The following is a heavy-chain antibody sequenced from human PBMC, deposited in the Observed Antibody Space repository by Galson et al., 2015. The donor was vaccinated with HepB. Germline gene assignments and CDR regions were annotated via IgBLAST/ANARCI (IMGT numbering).Heavy chain of an antibody. Sequence: SVKVSCKASGGTFSSYTISWVRQAPGQGLERMGRIIPILGIANYAQKFQGRVTITADKSTSTAYMELSSLRSEDTAVYYCARAPEYGELSFGMDVWGQGTTVTVSS. V-gene: IGHV1-69*02. CDR1: GGTFSSYT. CDR2: IIPILGIA. CDR3: ARAPEYGELSFGMDV. D-gene: IGHD3-16*02. J-gene: IGHJ6*02.